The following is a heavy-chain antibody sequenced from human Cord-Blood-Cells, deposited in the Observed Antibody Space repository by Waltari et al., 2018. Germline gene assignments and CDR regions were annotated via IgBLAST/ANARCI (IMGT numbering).Heavy chain of an antibody. Sequence: QLQLQESGPGLVKPSETLSLTCTVSGGSISSSSYYWGWIRQPPGKGLEWIGSIYYSGSTYYNPSVKSRVTISVDTSKRQFALKLGSVTAADTAVYYCARQGYSSSHEYFQHWGQGTLVTVSS. J-gene: IGHJ1*01. CDR3: ARQGYSSSHEYFQH. D-gene: IGHD6-13*01. V-gene: IGHV4-39*07. CDR1: GGSISSSSYY. CDR2: IYYSGST.